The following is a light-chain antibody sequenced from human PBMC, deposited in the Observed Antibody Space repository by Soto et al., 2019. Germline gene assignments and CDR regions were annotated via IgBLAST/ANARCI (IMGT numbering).Light chain of an antibody. CDR2: AAS. J-gene: IGKJ1*01. CDR1: QSISSY. Sequence: DIQITQSPSSLAASVGARVTVTCGASQSISSYLNWYQQKQGKXXKXXIYAASSLQSGVPSRFSGSGSGTDFTLTISSLQPEDFETYYCQQSYSTPVTFGQGTKVDIK. CDR3: QQSYSTPVT. V-gene: IGKV1-39*01.